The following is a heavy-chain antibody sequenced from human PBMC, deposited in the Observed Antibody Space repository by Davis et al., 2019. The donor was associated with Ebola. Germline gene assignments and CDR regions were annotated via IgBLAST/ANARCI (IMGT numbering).Heavy chain of an antibody. V-gene: IGHV1-2*02. D-gene: IGHD2-2*01. Sequence: ASVKVSCKASGYTFTGYYMHWVRQAPGQGLEWMGWINPNSGGTNYAQKFQGRVTMTRDTSISTAYMELSRLRSDDTAVYYCAREDFCSSTSCYGHFQHWGQGTLVTVSS. CDR1: GYTFTGYY. CDR3: AREDFCSSTSCYGHFQH. CDR2: INPNSGGT. J-gene: IGHJ1*01.